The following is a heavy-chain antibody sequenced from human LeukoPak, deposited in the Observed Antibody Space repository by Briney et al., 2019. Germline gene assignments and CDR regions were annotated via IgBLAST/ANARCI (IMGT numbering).Heavy chain of an antibody. CDR1: GYTFTSYG. V-gene: IGHV1-18*01. J-gene: IGHJ4*02. CDR2: ISAYNGNT. Sequence: ASVKVSCKASGYTFTSYGISWVRQAPGQGLEWMGWISAYNGNTNYAQRLQGRVTMTTDTSTSTAYMELRSLRSDDTAVYYCAREEDYYDSRAPLDYWGQGTLVTVSS. D-gene: IGHD3-22*01. CDR3: AREEDYYDSRAPLDY.